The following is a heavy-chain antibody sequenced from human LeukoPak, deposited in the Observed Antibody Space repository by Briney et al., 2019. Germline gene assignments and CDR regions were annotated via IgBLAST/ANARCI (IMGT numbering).Heavy chain of an antibody. D-gene: IGHD1-7*01. J-gene: IGHJ4*02. V-gene: IGHV3-30*02. CDR1: GFTFSSYG. CDR2: IRYDGSDK. CDR3: AKDRDKGNYYFDY. Sequence: GGSLRLSCAASGFTFSSYGMHWVRQAPGKGLEWVAFIRYDGSDKDYVDSVKGRFTISRDNSKNTLYLQMNSLRAEDTAVYYCAKDRDKGNYYFDYWGQGTLVTVSS.